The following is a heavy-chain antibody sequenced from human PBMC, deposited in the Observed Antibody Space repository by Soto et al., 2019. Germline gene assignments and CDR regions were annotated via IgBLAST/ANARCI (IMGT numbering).Heavy chain of an antibody. V-gene: IGHV3-21*01. CDR3: ARGTAPCGEQQLWLTPFDY. J-gene: IGHJ4*02. Sequence: GGSLRLSCAASGFTFSSYSMNWVRQAPGKGLEWVSSISSSSSYIYYADSVKGRFTISRDNAKNSLYLQMNSLRAEDTAVYYCARGTAPCGEQQLWLTPFDYWGQGTLVTVSS. D-gene: IGHD6-13*01. CDR1: GFTFSSYS. CDR2: ISSSSSYI.